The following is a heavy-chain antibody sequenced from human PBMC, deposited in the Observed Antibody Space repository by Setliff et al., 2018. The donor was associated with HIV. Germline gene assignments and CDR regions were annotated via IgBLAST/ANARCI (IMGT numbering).Heavy chain of an antibody. CDR2: ISSSSGRI. Sequence: GESLRLSCAASGFRLSEHYMTWIRRAPGKGLEWVSYISSSSGRIFYADSVKGRFTISRDNAKNSVYLQMDSLRVEDTAVYCCARFVDTAINYMDVWGKGTAVTVSS. J-gene: IGHJ6*03. V-gene: IGHV3-11*04. D-gene: IGHD5-18*01. CDR3: ARFVDTAINYMDV. CDR1: GFRLSEHY.